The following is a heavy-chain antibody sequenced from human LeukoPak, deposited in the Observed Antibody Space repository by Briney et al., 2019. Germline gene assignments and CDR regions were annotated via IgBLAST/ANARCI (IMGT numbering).Heavy chain of an antibody. CDR1: GFTLSDYY. V-gene: IGHV3-11*04. D-gene: IGHD2-2*01. CDR3: ARDPSGIVVVPAAISEFWRFDP. J-gene: IGHJ5*02. Sequence: GGSLRLSCAASGFTLSDYYMSWIRQAPGKGLEWVSYISSSGSTIYYADSVKGRFTISRDNAKNSLYLQMNSLRAEDTAVYYCARDPSGIVVVPAAISEFWRFDPWGQGTLVTVSS. CDR2: ISSSGSTI.